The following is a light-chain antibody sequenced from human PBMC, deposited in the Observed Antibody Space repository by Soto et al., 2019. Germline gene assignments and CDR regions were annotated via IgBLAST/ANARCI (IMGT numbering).Light chain of an antibody. CDR1: TSNVGSNL. J-gene: IGLJ2*01. CDR3: AVWDDSLSGVV. V-gene: IGLV1-47*02. CDR2: NDY. Sequence: QSVLAQPPSASGTPGQRVTISCSGSTSNVGSNLASWYPQLPGSAPKLLIYNDYERPSWVPDRFSGSKSGTSASLGISGLRSEDEAEYFCAVWDDSLSGVVFGGGTQLTVL.